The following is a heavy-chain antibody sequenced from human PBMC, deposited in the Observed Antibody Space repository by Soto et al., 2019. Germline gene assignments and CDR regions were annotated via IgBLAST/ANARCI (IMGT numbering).Heavy chain of an antibody. CDR1: GFTFRSYV. CDR3: ARWGTTGGLDV. D-gene: IGHD3-16*01. V-gene: IGHV3-30*19. J-gene: IGHJ1*01. CDR2: TSYDGSGK. Sequence: QVHLVESGGGVVQPGTSLRLSCVGSGFTFRSYVIHWVRQAPGKGLEWVALTSYDGSGKYYGDSVRGRFTISRDNSRNTVDLQMDSLRLEDTALYYCARWGTTGGLDVWGQGTLVSMSS.